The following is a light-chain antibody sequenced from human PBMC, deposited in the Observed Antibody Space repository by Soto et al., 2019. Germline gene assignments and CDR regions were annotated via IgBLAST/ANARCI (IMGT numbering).Light chain of an antibody. CDR1: QDISK. J-gene: IGKJ1*01. CDR3: QQYNSWLWT. Sequence: MTQSPSSLSASVGDRVTITFQASQDISKLAWYQQKPGQAPRLLIYGASTRATGIPARFSGSGSGTEFTLIISSLQSEDSAVYYCQQYNSWLWTFGQGTKVDIK. CDR2: GAS. V-gene: IGKV3-15*01.